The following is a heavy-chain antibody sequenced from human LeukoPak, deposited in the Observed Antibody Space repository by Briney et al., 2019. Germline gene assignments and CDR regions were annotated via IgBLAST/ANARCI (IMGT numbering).Heavy chain of an antibody. CDR3: ARDEWFGELLSHYYYYYGMDV. Sequence: GGSLRLSCAASGFTVSSNYMSWVRQAPGKGLEWVTVIYNSGSTYYADSVKGRFTISRDNSKNTLYLQMNSLRAEDTAVYYCARDEWFGELLSHYYYYYGMDVWGQGTTVTVSS. CDR1: GFTVSSNY. CDR2: IYNSGST. V-gene: IGHV3-66*03. J-gene: IGHJ6*02. D-gene: IGHD3-10*01.